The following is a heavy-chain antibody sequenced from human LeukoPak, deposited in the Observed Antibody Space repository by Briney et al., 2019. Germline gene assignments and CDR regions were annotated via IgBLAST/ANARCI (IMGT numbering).Heavy chain of an antibody. CDR3: AKSSGSYIYYFDY. Sequence: PGGSLRLSCAASGFTFSSYAMSWGRQAPGKGLEWVSGISGSGGSTYYADSVKGRFTISRDNSKNTLYLQMNSLRAEDTAVYYCAKSSGSYIYYFDYWGQGTLVTVSS. CDR2: ISGSGGST. D-gene: IGHD1-26*01. CDR1: GFTFSSYA. V-gene: IGHV3-23*01. J-gene: IGHJ4*02.